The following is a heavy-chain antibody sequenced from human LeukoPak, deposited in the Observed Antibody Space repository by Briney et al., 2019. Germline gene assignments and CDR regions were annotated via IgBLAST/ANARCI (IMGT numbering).Heavy chain of an antibody. CDR2: IIPIFGTA. Sequence: SVKVSCKVFGGTFSSYAINWVRQAPGQGLEWMGGIIPIFGTANYAQKFQGRVTITADESTSTAYMELSSLRSEDTAVYYCAREAYYDFWSGYQGVTLGYWGQGTLVTVSS. CDR3: AREAYYDFWSGYQGVTLGY. J-gene: IGHJ4*02. CDR1: GGTFSSYA. D-gene: IGHD3-3*01. V-gene: IGHV1-69*01.